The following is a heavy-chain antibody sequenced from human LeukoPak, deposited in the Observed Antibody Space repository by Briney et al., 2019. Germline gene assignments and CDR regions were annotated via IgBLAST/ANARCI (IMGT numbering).Heavy chain of an antibody. CDR1: GGSISSGGYY. Sequence: PSETLSLTCTVSGGSISSGGYYWSWIRQHPGKGLEWIGYIYYSGSTYYNPSLKSRVTISVDTSKNQFFLKLSSVTAADTAVYYCARVDYYDSSGYSFFDAFDIWGQGTMVTVSS. V-gene: IGHV4-31*03. CDR3: ARVDYYDSSGYSFFDAFDI. J-gene: IGHJ3*02. D-gene: IGHD3-22*01. CDR2: IYYSGST.